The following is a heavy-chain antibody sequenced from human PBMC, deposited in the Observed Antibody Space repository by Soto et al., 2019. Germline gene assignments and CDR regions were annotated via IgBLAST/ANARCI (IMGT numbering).Heavy chain of an antibody. CDR2: INHSRST. CDR1: GGSFSGYY. CDR3: ASPIHDYSNYGSYYFDS. Sequence: QVQLQQWGAGLLKPSETLSLTCAVYGGSFSGYYWSWIRQPPGKGLEWIGEINHSRSTTDNPSLKRRVPLSVDTSTIQFSLKLSSVTAADTAVFYCASPIHDYSNYGSYYFDSWCQGPLVTLSS. V-gene: IGHV4-34*01. D-gene: IGHD4-4*01. J-gene: IGHJ4*02.